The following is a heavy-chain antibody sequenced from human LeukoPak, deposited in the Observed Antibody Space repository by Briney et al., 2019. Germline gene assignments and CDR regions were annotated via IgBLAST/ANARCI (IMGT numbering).Heavy chain of an antibody. Sequence: GGSLRLSCAASGFTFSSYAMHLVRQAPGKGLEYVSAISSNGGSTYYANSVKGRFTISRDNSKNTLYLQMGSLRAEDMAVYYCXXXXXXXXSGSYYFDYWGQGTLVTVSS. CDR1: GFTFSSYA. J-gene: IGHJ4*02. CDR3: XXXXXXXXSGSYYFDY. D-gene: IGHD5-12*01. CDR2: ISSNGGST. V-gene: IGHV3-64*01.